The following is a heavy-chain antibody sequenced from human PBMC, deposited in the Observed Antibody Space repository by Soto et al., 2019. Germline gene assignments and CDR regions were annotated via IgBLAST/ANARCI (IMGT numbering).Heavy chain of an antibody. J-gene: IGHJ5*02. CDR2: IYYTGIT. V-gene: IGHV4-30-4*01. CDR1: GGSVSGVDYL. Sequence: SETLSLTCTVFGGSVSGVDYLWSWIRQSPGKGLEWIGYIYYTGITHLNPSLKSRLTMAVDTSKNEFSLKPTSVSAADTAVYFCAREERKGIISWFDPWGQGTPVTVSS. D-gene: IGHD2-21*01. CDR3: AREERKGIISWFDP.